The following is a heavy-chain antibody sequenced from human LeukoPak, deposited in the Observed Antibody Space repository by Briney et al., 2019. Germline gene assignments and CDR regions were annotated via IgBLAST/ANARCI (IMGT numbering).Heavy chain of an antibody. CDR1: GGTFSSYA. Sequence: SVKVSCKASGGTFSSYAISWVRQATGQGLEWMGRIIPIFGTANYAQKFQGRVTIATDESTSTAYMELSSLRSEDTAVYYCARVARRYYDSSGPDAFDIWGQGTMVTVSS. D-gene: IGHD3-22*01. J-gene: IGHJ3*02. V-gene: IGHV1-69*05. CDR2: IIPIFGTA. CDR3: ARVARRYYDSSGPDAFDI.